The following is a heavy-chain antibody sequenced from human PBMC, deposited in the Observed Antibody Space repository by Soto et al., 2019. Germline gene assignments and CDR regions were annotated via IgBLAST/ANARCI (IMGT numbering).Heavy chain of an antibody. CDR3: VTSDWAW. CDR1: GYTFTSYY. V-gene: IGHV1-46*01. D-gene: IGHD3-9*01. J-gene: IGHJ4*02. Sequence: GASVKVSCKASGYTFTSYYMHRVRQAPGQGLEWMGIINPSGGSTSYAQKFQGRVTMTRDTSASTAYMDLTSPEFKDTAVYYCVTSDWAWWGQGTLVTVSS. CDR2: INPSGGST.